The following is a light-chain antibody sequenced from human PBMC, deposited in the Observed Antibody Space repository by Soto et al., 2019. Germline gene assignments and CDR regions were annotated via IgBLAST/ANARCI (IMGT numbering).Light chain of an antibody. J-gene: IGKJ2*01. Sequence: EIVMSQSPATLSVSPGARATLSCRARRSVSSTLAWYRQKPGQAPRLLIYGASTRATGIPARFSGRGSGTEFTLTIGSLQSEAFAVYYCKQYNNWPYTGGQALKLEIK. CDR1: RSVSST. CDR2: GAS. CDR3: KQYNNWPYT. V-gene: IGKV3-15*01.